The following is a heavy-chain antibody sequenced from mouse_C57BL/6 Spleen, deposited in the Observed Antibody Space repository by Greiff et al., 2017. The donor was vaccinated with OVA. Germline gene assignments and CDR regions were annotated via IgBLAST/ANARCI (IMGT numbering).Heavy chain of an antibody. CDR1: GYTFTSYG. D-gene: IGHD1-1*01. Sequence: QVQLQQSGAELARPGASVKLSCKASGYTFTSYGISWVKQRTGRGLEWIGEIYPRSGNTYYNEKFKGKATLTADKSSSTAYIELRSLTSEDSAVYFCARSGHYYGSSSSWFAYWGQGTLVTVSA. CDR3: ARSGHYYGSSSSWFAY. CDR2: IYPRSGNT. J-gene: IGHJ3*01. V-gene: IGHV1-81*01.